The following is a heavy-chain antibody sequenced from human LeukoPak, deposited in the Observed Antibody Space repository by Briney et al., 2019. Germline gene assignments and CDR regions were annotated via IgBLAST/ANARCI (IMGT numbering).Heavy chain of an antibody. V-gene: IGHV3-30*18. J-gene: IGHJ6*04. CDR1: GFTFSSYG. CDR2: ISYDGSNK. CDR3: AKDPVDV. Sequence: GGSLRLSCAASGFTFSSYGMHWVRQAPGKGLEWVAVISYDGSNKYYADSVKGRFTISRDNSKNTLYLQMNSLRAEDTAVYYCAKDPVDVWGKGATVTVSS.